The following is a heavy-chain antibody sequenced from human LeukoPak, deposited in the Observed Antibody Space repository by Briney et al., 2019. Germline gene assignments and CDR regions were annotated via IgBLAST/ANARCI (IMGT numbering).Heavy chain of an antibody. CDR1: GFTFDDYG. CDR2: IHWNGGST. Sequence: PGGSLRLSCAASGFTFDDYGMSWVGQAPGKGLEWVAGIHWNGGSTGYVDSVKGRFTISRDNAKNSLYLQMNSLRVEDTALYYCARGGLGYSYDSSGYQSRAYYFDYWGQGTLVTVSS. CDR3: ARGGLGYSYDSSGYQSRAYYFDY. D-gene: IGHD3-22*01. J-gene: IGHJ4*02. V-gene: IGHV3-20*04.